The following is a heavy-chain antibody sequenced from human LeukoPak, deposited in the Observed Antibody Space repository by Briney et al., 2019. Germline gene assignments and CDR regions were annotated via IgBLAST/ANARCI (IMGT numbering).Heavy chain of an antibody. Sequence: SETLSLTCTVSGGSISPYYWSWVRQPPGKGLEWIAYIFYNGNTNYNPSLMSRVTISLDTSKKQVSLKVSSVTAADTAVYYCARSSSWYSNWFDPWGQGTLVTVSS. D-gene: IGHD6-13*01. J-gene: IGHJ5*02. CDR2: IFYNGNT. V-gene: IGHV4-59*12. CDR1: GGSISPYY. CDR3: ARSSSWYSNWFDP.